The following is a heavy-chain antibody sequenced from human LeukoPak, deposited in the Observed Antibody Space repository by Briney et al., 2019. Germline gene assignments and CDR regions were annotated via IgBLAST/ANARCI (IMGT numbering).Heavy chain of an antibody. J-gene: IGHJ2*01. D-gene: IGHD3-22*01. CDR1: GGTFSSYA. V-gene: IGHV1-69*05. Sequence: SVEVSCKASGGTFSSYAISWVRQAPGQGLEWMGRIIPIFGTANYAQKFQGRVTITTDESTSTAYMELSSLRSEDTAVYYCARDTPYYYDSSGSEYFDLWGRGTLVTVSS. CDR2: IIPIFGTA. CDR3: ARDTPYYYDSSGSEYFDL.